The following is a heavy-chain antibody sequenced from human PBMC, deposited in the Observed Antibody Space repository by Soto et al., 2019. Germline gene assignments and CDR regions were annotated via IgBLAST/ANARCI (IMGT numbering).Heavy chain of an antibody. Sequence: QVQLQESGPGLVKPSETLSLTCTVSSDSIAGENWWSWVRQPPGMGLEWTGEIFHTGGTNYNPSLKGRVTMEVDNSKNQFSPKLISATAADTAVYYCARVFSSGSGWMYYFDFWGQGTLVSVSS. J-gene: IGHJ4*02. V-gene: IGHV4-4*02. CDR2: IFHTGGT. CDR3: ARVFSSGSGWMYYFDF. CDR1: SDSIAGENW. D-gene: IGHD6-25*01.